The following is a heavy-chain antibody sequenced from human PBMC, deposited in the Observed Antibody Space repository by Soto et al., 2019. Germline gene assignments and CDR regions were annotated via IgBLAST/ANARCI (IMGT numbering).Heavy chain of an antibody. Sequence: ETLSLTCTVSGGSIRSYYWSWIRQPPGKGLEWIGYIYYSGSTNYNPSLKSRVTISVDTSKNQFSLKLSSVTAADTAVYYCARRYGSSFDYWGQGTLVTVSS. V-gene: IGHV4-59*08. D-gene: IGHD6-13*01. CDR3: ARRYGSSFDY. CDR2: IYYSGST. J-gene: IGHJ4*02. CDR1: GGSIRSYY.